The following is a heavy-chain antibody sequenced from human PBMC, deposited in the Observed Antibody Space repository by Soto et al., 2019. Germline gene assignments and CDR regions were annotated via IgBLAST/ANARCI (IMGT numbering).Heavy chain of an antibody. Sequence: AEALSLSCAVSVYSIGSGYYGACIRQSPGKGLEWIGSIYHAGSVYYNPSLNGRVALSMDTSKNQFSLKLTSVTAADTAVYYCARTFDYYGMDVWGQGTTVTVSS. CDR2: IYHAGSV. J-gene: IGHJ6*01. CDR1: VYSIGSGYY. V-gene: IGHV4-38-2*01. CDR3: ARTFDYYGMDV.